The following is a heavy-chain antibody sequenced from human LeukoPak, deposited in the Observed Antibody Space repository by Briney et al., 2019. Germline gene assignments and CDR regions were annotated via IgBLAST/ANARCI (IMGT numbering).Heavy chain of an antibody. D-gene: IGHD5-18*01. CDR2: IRYDGSNK. Sequence: GGSLRLSCAASGFTFSSYGMHWVRQAPGKGLEWVAFIRYDGSNKYYADSVKGRFTISRDNSKNTLYLQMNGLRAEDTAVYYCARAPGGYSYGLHAFDIWGQGTMVTVSS. J-gene: IGHJ3*02. V-gene: IGHV3-30*02. CDR3: ARAPGGYSYGLHAFDI. CDR1: GFTFSSYG.